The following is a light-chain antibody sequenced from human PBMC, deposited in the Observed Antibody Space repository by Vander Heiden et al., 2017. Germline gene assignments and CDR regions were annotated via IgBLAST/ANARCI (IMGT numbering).Light chain of an antibody. J-gene: IGKJ2*01. CDR2: AES. Sequence: DIQMTQSPSSLSAAVADRVTITCRASQSSSSYFNWYQQKPGKAPKLLLHAESSLQSGVPSRYSGSGSGTDFTLTISRLQPEDFATCYCHQSYSTPFTFGQGTKMEIK. CDR3: HQSYSTPFT. V-gene: IGKV1-39*01. CDR1: QSSSSY.